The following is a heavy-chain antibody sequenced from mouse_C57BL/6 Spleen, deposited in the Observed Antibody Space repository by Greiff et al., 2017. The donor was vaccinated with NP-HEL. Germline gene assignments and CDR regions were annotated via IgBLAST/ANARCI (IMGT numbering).Heavy chain of an antibody. CDR1: GYPFTSYW. J-gene: IGHJ2*01. V-gene: IGHV1-55*01. Sequence: QVQLQQPGAELVKPGASVKLSCKASGYPFTSYWITWVKQRPGQGLEGIGDFYPVSGSTNYNEKFKSKATLTVDTSSSTAYMQLSSLTSEDSAVYYCARRLAFVDYWGQGTTLTVSS. CDR2: FYPVSGST. CDR3: ARRLAFVDY.